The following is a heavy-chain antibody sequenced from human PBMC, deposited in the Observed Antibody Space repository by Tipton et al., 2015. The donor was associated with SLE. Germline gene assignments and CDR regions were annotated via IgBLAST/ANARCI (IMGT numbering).Heavy chain of an antibody. V-gene: IGHV4-61*02. CDR2: IYTGGFT. CDR1: GASVSSRSYY. Sequence: TLSLTCTVSGASVSSRSYYWNWVRQPAGKGLEWIGRIYTGGFTYYNPSLESRVSTSVDTSKNQFSLKLTSVTAADTAFYYCARGDSADLWGRGTLVTVSS. D-gene: IGHD3-16*01. J-gene: IGHJ2*01. CDR3: ARGDSADL.